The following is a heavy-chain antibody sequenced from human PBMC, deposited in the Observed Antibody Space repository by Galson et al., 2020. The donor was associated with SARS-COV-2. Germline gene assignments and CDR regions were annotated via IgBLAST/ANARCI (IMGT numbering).Heavy chain of an antibody. D-gene: IGHD3-10*01. CDR3: ATSRATPYYYGSGSLNWFDP. Sequence: KISCKVSGYTLTELSMHWVRQAPGKGLEWMGGFDPEDGETIYAQKFQGRVTMTEDTSTDTAYMELSSLRSEDTAVYYCATSRATPYYYGSGSLNWFDPWGQGTLVTVSS. CDR1: GYTLTELS. CDR2: FDPEDGET. V-gene: IGHV1-24*01. J-gene: IGHJ5*02.